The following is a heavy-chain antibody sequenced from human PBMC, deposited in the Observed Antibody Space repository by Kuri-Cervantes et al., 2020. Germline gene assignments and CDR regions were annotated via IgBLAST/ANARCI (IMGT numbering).Heavy chain of an antibody. V-gene: IGHV3-11*01. Sequence: GESLKISCAAPGFTFSDYYMSWIRQAPGKGLEWVSYISSSGSTIYYADSVKGRFTISRDNAKNTLYLQMNSLRAEDTAVYYCAKTRWAYGDYGCDYWGQGTLVTVSS. CDR1: GFTFSDYY. CDR2: ISSSGSTI. CDR3: AKTRWAYGDYGCDY. J-gene: IGHJ4*02. D-gene: IGHD4-17*01.